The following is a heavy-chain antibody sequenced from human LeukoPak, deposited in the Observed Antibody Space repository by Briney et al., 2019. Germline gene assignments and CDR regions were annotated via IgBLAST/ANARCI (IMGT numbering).Heavy chain of an antibody. Sequence: PSETLSLTCTVSGGSISSYYWSWIWQPPGKGLEWIGYIYYSGSTNYNPSLKSRVTISVDTSKNQFSLKLSSVTAADTAVYYCATNYTAVSAFDSWGQGTLVTVSS. CDR3: ATNYTAVSAFDS. V-gene: IGHV4-59*01. CDR2: IYYSGST. CDR1: GGSISSYY. J-gene: IGHJ4*02. D-gene: IGHD6-19*01.